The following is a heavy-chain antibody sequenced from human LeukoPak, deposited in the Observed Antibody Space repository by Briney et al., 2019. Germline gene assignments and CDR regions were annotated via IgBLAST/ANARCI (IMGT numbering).Heavy chain of an antibody. J-gene: IGHJ4*02. V-gene: IGHV5-51*01. D-gene: IGHD1-26*01. Sequence: GESLKISCKGSGYSFTTYWIACVRQVPGKGLESMGIIYPGDSDTRYSPSFQGQVTISADRSISTAYLQWSSLRASDSAVYYCARHGKVGATQSWLDYWGQGTLVTVSS. CDR3: ARHGKVGATQSWLDY. CDR2: IYPGDSDT. CDR1: GYSFTTYW.